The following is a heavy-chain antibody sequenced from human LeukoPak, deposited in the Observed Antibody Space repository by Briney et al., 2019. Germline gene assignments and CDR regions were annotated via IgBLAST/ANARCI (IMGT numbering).Heavy chain of an antibody. D-gene: IGHD3-16*01. CDR3: ARLIGDFTDFDI. J-gene: IGHJ3*02. V-gene: IGHV3-7*03. CDR2: IKQDGSEK. CDR1: GFTFSSHW. Sequence: GGSLRPSCVASGFTFSSHWMSWVRQAPGKGLEWVANIKQDGSEKYYADSVEGRFTISRDNAKNSLYLQMNSLRAEDTAIYYCARLIGDFTDFDIWGQGTMVTVSS.